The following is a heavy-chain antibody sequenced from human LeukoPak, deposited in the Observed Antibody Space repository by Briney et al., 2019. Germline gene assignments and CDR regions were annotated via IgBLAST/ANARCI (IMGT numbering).Heavy chain of an antibody. CDR2: IWYDGSNK. V-gene: IGHV3-33*01. CDR1: GFTFSNYG. Sequence: GRSLRLSCAASGFTFSNYGMHWVRQAPGKGLEWVAVIWYDGSNKYYADSVKGRFTISRDNSKNTLYLQMNGLRAEDTAVYYCARIWFGEASVDYWGQGTLVTVSS. D-gene: IGHD3-10*01. J-gene: IGHJ4*02. CDR3: ARIWFGEASVDY.